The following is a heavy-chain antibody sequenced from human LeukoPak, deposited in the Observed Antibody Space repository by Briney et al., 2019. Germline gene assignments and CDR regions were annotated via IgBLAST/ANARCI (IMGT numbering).Heavy chain of an antibody. J-gene: IGHJ4*02. Sequence: ASVKVSCKASGYTFTGYYMHWVRQAPGRGLEWMGWINPNSGGTNYAQKFQGRVTMTRDTSISTAYMELSRLRSDDTAVYYCARGGQYVLHYDSSGYPPRGHWGQGTPVTVSS. CDR1: GYTFTGYY. V-gene: IGHV1-2*02. D-gene: IGHD3-22*01. CDR2: INPNSGGT. CDR3: ARGGQYVLHYDSSGYPPRGH.